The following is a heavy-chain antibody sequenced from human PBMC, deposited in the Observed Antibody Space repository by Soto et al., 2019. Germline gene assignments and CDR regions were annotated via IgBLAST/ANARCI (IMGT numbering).Heavy chain of an antibody. V-gene: IGHV4-39*01. J-gene: IGHJ4*02. D-gene: IGHD3-10*01. CDR1: GGSISSSRCH. CDR3: ARPGNYGSGSYLYYLDY. CDR2: IKYSGTT. Sequence: SETLSLTCTVSGGSISSSRCHWGWIRQPPGKGLEWIASIKYSGTTFYNPSLKSRVTISVDTSKNQFSLKLSSVTAADTAVYYCARPGNYGSGSYLYYLDYWGQGTLVTVSS.